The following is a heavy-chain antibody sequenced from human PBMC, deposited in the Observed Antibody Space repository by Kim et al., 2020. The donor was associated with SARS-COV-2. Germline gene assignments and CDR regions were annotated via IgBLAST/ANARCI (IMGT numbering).Heavy chain of an antibody. CDR2: IWYDGSNK. CDR1: GFTFSSYG. Sequence: GGSLRLSCAASGFTFSSYGMHLVRQAPGKGLEWVAVIWYDGSNKYYADSVKGRFTISRDNSKNTLYLQMNSLRAEDTAVYYCAKNRDYYYYGMDVCGQGTTVTVSS. J-gene: IGHJ6*02. CDR3: AKNRDYYYYGMDV. V-gene: IGHV3-33*06.